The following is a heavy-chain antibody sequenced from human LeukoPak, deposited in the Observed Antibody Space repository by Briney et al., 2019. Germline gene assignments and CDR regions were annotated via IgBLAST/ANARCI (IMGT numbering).Heavy chain of an antibody. D-gene: IGHD1-20*01. CDR1: GLLYSDAW. V-gene: IGHV3-15*01. CDR3: AHVESMTGLKLGS. Sequence: GGSLRLSCAVFGLLYSDAWMSWVRQAPGKGPEWVGRIKHKGNDGTPDYAAPVKGRFTISRDDSKDTLYLQMNSLESEDTAVYYCAHVESMTGLKLGSWGQGALVTVSS. J-gene: IGHJ5*02. CDR2: IKHKGNDGTP.